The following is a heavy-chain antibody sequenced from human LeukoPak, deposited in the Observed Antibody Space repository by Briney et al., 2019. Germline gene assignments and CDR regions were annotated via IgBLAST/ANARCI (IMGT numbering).Heavy chain of an antibody. CDR3: ARSFGNSGYYSSFDY. J-gene: IGHJ4*02. Sequence: GDSLKISCKGSGYSFTSYWIGWVRQMPGKGLEWMGIIYPGDSDIRYSPSFQGQVTISADKSISTAYLQWSSLQASDTAMYYCARSFGNSGYYSSFDYWGQGTQVTVSS. CDR1: GYSFTSYW. V-gene: IGHV5-51*01. CDR2: IYPGDSDI. D-gene: IGHD3-22*01.